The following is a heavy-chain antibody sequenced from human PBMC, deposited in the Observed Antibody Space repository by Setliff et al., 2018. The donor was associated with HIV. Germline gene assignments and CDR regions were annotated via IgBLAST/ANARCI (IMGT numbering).Heavy chain of an antibody. CDR1: GFTFTSSA. CDR3: AADETTNGWLVQDAFDI. Sequence: SVKVSCKASGFTFTSSAMQWVRQARGQRLEWIGWVVVGSGNTNYAQKFRERVTITRDVSTSTVYMELSSLRSEDTAVYYCAADETTNGWLVQDAFDIWGQGTMVTVSS. J-gene: IGHJ3*02. D-gene: IGHD6-19*01. CDR2: VVVGSGNT. V-gene: IGHV1-58*02.